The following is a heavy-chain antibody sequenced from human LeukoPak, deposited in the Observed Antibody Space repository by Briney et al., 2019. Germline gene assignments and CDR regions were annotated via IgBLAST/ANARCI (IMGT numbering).Heavy chain of an antibody. CDR1: GESFSAYF. Sequence: PSETLSLTCAVYGESFSAYFWSWIRQPPGKGLEWIGEINHSGGTNYNPSLKSRVTISVDTSKNQFSLKLSSVTAADTAVYYCARVYYDFWSGYSLPNWFDPWGQGTLVTVSS. CDR3: ARVYYDFWSGYSLPNWFDP. CDR2: INHSGGT. V-gene: IGHV4-34*01. D-gene: IGHD3-3*01. J-gene: IGHJ5*02.